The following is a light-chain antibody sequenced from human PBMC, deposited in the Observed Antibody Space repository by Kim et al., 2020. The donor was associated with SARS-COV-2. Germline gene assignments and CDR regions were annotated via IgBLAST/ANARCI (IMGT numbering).Light chain of an antibody. CDR1: QGISSY. CDR2: AAS. Sequence: ASTGDRVTITCRASQGISSYLALYQQKPGKAPKLLIYAASTLQSGVSSRFSGSGSGTDFTLTISCLQSEDFATYYCQQYYSYPQTFGQGTKVDIK. V-gene: IGKV1-8*01. J-gene: IGKJ1*01. CDR3: QQYYSYPQT.